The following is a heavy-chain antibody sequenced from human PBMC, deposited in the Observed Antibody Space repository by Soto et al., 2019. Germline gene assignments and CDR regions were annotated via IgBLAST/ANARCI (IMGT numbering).Heavy chain of an antibody. CDR1: GDTFSFYS. CDR2: VNPILSMS. Sequence: SVKVSCKASGDTFSFYSINWVRQAPGLGLEWMGRVNPILSMSNYAQRFQGRVTMTADKSTSTAYMELSGLRSEDTAMYYCATSYGSGYRAFDYWGQGTLVTVSS. CDR3: ATSYGSGYRAFDY. J-gene: IGHJ4*02. D-gene: IGHD3-10*01. V-gene: IGHV1-69*02.